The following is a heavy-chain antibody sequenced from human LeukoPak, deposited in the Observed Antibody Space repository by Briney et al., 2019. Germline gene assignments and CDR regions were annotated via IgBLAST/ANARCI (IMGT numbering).Heavy chain of an antibody. V-gene: IGHV3-9*03. CDR3: AKGDQGYCSSTSCYMDN. D-gene: IGHD2-2*02. J-gene: IGHJ4*02. CDR2: ISWKSGSI. CDR1: GFTFDDYA. Sequence: GGSLRLSCAASGFTFDDYAMHWVRQAPGKGLEWVSGISWKSGSIDYADSVKGRFTISRDNAKNSLYLQMNSLRAEDMVVYYCAKGDQGYCSSTSCYMDNWGQGTLVTVSS.